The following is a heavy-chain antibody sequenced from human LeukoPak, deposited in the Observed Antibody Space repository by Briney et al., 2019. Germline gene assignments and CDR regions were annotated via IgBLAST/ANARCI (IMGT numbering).Heavy chain of an antibody. J-gene: IGHJ4*02. CDR1: GFTFGSYG. Sequence: GRSLRLSCAASGFTFGSYGMHWVRQAPGKGLEWVAVISYDGSNKYYADSVKGRFTISRDNSKNTLYLQMNSLRAEDTAVYYCAKDGRWLQYYFDYWGQGTLVTVSS. CDR3: AKDGRWLQYYFDY. CDR2: ISYDGSNK. V-gene: IGHV3-30*18. D-gene: IGHD5-24*01.